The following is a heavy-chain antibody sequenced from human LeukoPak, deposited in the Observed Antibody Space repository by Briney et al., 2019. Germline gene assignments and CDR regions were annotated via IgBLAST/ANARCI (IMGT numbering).Heavy chain of an antibody. J-gene: IGHJ4*02. CDR3: SKYSSSWPGK. CDR1: GFTFSSYA. D-gene: IGHD6-13*01. CDR2: ISGSGGST. Sequence: PGGSLSLSCAASGFTFSSYAMSWVRQAPGKGLEWVSPISGSGGSTYYADSVKGRFTISRDNSKNTLYLQMNSLRAEDTAVYYCSKYSSSWPGKWGQGTLVTVSS. V-gene: IGHV3-23*01.